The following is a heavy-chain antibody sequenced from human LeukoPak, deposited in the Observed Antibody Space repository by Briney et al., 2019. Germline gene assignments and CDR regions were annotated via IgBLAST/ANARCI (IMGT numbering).Heavy chain of an antibody. CDR1: GGSISSGGYY. CDR2: IYYSGST. Sequence: SETLSLTCTVSGGSISSGGYYWSWIRQHPGKGLEWIGYIYYSGSTYYNPSLKSRVTISVDTSKNHFSLRLSSVTAADTAVYYCATLEIGDYYFDYWGQGTLVTVSS. J-gene: IGHJ4*02. V-gene: IGHV4-31*03. D-gene: IGHD3-16*01. CDR3: ATLEIGDYYFDY.